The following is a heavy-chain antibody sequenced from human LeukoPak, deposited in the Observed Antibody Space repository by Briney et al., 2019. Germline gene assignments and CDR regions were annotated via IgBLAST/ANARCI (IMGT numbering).Heavy chain of an antibody. CDR3: AKVPYSSSSGYFDY. CDR2: ISSSSSYI. J-gene: IGHJ4*02. Sequence: GGSLRLSCAASGFTFSSYSMNWVRQAPGKGLEWVSSISSSSSYIYYADSVKGRSTISRDNAKNSLYLQMNSLRAEDTAVYYCAKVPYSSSSGYFDYWGQGTLVTVSS. V-gene: IGHV3-21*01. D-gene: IGHD6-6*01. CDR1: GFTFSSYS.